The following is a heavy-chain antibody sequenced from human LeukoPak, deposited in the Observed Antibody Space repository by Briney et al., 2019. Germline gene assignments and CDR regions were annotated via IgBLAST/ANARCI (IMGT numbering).Heavy chain of an antibody. Sequence: SVKVSCKASGGTFSSYAISWVRQAPGQGLEWMGGIIPIFGTANYAQKFQGRVTITADESTSTAYMELSSLRSEDTAVYYCARDWGRYSYGGGYYYYYVDVWGKGTTVTISS. J-gene: IGHJ6*03. V-gene: IGHV1-69*13. CDR3: ARDWGRYSYGGGYYYYYVDV. CDR2: IIPIFGTA. D-gene: IGHD5-18*01. CDR1: GGTFSSYA.